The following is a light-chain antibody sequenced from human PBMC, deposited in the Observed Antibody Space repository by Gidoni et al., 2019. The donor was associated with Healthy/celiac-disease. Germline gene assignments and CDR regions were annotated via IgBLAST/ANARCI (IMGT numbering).Light chain of an antibody. V-gene: IGKV1-39*01. CDR3: QQSYSTFSWT. J-gene: IGKJ1*01. CDR1: QSISSY. Sequence: TITCRASQSISSYLNWYQQKPGKAPKLLIYAASSLQSGVPSRFSGSGSGTDFTLTISSLQPEDFATYYCQQSYSTFSWTFGQGTKVEIK. CDR2: AAS.